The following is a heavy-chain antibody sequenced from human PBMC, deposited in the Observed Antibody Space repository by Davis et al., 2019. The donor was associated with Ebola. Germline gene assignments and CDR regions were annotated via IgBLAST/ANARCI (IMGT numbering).Heavy chain of an antibody. CDR1: GFTFSSYG. CDR2: IWYDGSNK. D-gene: IGHD4-17*01. J-gene: IGHJ6*02. V-gene: IGHV3-33*01. Sequence: GESLKISCAASGFTFSSYGMHWVRQAPGKGLEWVAVIWYDGSNKYYADSVKGRFTISRDNSTNTLYLQMNSLRAEDTAVYYCARDRDYERLLYYGMDVWGQGTTVTVSS. CDR3: ARDRDYERLLYYGMDV.